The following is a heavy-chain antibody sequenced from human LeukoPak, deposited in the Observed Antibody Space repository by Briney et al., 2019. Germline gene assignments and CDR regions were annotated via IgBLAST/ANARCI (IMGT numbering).Heavy chain of an antibody. D-gene: IGHD2-2*01. CDR2: ISSSSSFI. CDR3: ARDPPLGSCSTISCPHLDY. CDR1: GFTFSRYS. Sequence: GGSLRLSCAASGFTFSRYSMNWVRQAPGKGLEWVSSISSSSSFIYYADSVKRRFTISRDNAKNSLYLQMNSLRAEDTAVYYCARDPPLGSCSTISCPHLDYWGQGTLVTVSS. V-gene: IGHV3-21*01. J-gene: IGHJ4*02.